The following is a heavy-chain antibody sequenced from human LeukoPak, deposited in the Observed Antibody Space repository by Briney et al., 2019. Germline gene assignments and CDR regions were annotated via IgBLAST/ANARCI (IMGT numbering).Heavy chain of an antibody. CDR2: ISGSGGST. J-gene: IGHJ5*02. CDR3: AKGHRKRSITMIVRSAEPNWFDP. V-gene: IGHV3-23*01. CDR1: GFTFSSYA. Sequence: GGSLRLSCAVSGFTFSSYAMSWVRQVPGKGLEWVSAISGSGGSTYYADSVKGRFTISRDNSKNTLYLQMNSLRAEDTAVYYCAKGHRKRSITMIVRSAEPNWFDPWGQGTLVTVSS. D-gene: IGHD3-22*01.